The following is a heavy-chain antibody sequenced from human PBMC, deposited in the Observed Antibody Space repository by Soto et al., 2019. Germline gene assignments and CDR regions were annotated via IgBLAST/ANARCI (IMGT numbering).Heavy chain of an antibody. CDR3: ARLVVVVVADRASYGMDV. V-gene: IGHV4-34*01. J-gene: IGHJ6*02. CDR2: INHSGST. CDR1: GGSFSGYY. D-gene: IGHD2-15*01. Sequence: QVQLQQWGAGLLKPSETLSLTCAVYGGSFSGYYWSWIRQPPGKGLEWIGEINHSGSTNYNPSLKSRVTISVDTSKNQFSLKLSSVTAADTAVYYCARLVVVVVADRASYGMDVWGQGTTVTVSS.